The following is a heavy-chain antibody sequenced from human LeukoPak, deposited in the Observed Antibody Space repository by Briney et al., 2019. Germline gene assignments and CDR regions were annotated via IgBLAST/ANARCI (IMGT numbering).Heavy chain of an antibody. V-gene: IGHV3-30*02. CDR1: GFTFSSYG. CDR2: IRYDGSNK. D-gene: IGHD2-8*02. Sequence: GGSLRLSCAASGFTFSSYGMHWVRQAPGKGLEWVAFIRYDGSNKYYADSVKGRFTISRDNSKNTLYLQMSSLRAEDTAVYYCAKDLFQQTGDDYWGQGTLVTVST. J-gene: IGHJ4*02. CDR3: AKDLFQQTGDDY.